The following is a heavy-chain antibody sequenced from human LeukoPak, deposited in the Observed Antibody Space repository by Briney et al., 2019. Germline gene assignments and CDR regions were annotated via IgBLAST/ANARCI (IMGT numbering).Heavy chain of an antibody. CDR1: GGSISSYY. CDR3: ARDRCSGGSCYGGNYYGMDV. J-gene: IGHJ6*02. V-gene: IGHV4-59*12. D-gene: IGHD2-15*01. CDR2: IYYSGST. Sequence: PSETLSLTCTVSGGSISSYYWSWIRQPPGKGLEWIGYIYYSGSTNYNPSLKSRVTISVDTSKNQFSLKLSSVTAADTAVYYCARDRCSGGSCYGGNYYGMDVWGQGTTVTVSS.